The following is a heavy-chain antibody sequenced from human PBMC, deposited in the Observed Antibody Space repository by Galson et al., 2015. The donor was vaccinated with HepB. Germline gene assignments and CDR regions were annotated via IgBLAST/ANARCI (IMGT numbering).Heavy chain of an antibody. CDR2: IYYSGST. V-gene: IGHV4-31*03. D-gene: IGHD2-2*01. Sequence: TLSLTCTVSGGSISSGGYYWSWIRQHPGKGLEWIGYIYYSGSTYYNPSLKSRVTISVDTSKNQFSLKLSSVTAADTAVYYCARADCSSTSCYPRFDYWGQGTLVTVSS. CDR3: ARADCSSTSCYPRFDY. CDR1: GGSISSGGYY. J-gene: IGHJ4*02.